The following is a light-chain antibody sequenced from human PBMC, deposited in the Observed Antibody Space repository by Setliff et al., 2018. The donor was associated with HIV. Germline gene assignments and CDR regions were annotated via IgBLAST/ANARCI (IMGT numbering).Light chain of an antibody. CDR1: SSDVGGFNY. J-gene: IGLJ1*01. CDR2: DVS. CDR3: SSHTSNRIPWV. Sequence: ALTQPVSVSGSPGQSITVSCTGSSSDVGGFNYVSWYRQHPGKAPKLMIFDVSNRPSGVSNRFSGSKSGNTASLTISGLQAEDEADYYCSSHTSNRIPWVFGTGTKVTVL. V-gene: IGLV2-14*03.